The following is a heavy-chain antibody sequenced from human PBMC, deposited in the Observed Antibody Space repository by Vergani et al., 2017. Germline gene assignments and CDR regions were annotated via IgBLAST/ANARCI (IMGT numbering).Heavy chain of an antibody. CDR2: IWYDGSNK. Sequence: QVQLVESGGGVVQPGRSLRLSCAASGFTFSSYGMHWVRQAPGKGLEWVAVIWYDGSNKYYADSVKGRFTISRDNSKNTLYLQMNSLRAEDTAVYYCAKSPIVVVPAAFFDYWGQGTLVTVSS. D-gene: IGHD2-2*01. J-gene: IGHJ4*02. V-gene: IGHV3-33*06. CDR1: GFTFSSYG. CDR3: AKSPIVVVPAAFFDY.